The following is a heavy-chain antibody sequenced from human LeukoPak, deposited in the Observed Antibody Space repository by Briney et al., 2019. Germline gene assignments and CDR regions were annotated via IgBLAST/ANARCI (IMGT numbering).Heavy chain of an antibody. CDR3: AKDMPPPFRYYDSSGYPDY. V-gene: IGHV3-43*02. CDR1: GFTFDDYA. D-gene: IGHD3-22*01. CDR2: ISGDGGST. Sequence: GGSLRLSCAASGFTFDDYAMHWVRHAPGKGLEWVSLISGDGGSTYYADSVKGRFTISRDNSKNSLYLQMNSLRTEDTALYYCAKDMPPPFRYYDSSGYPDYWGQGTLVTVSS. J-gene: IGHJ4*02.